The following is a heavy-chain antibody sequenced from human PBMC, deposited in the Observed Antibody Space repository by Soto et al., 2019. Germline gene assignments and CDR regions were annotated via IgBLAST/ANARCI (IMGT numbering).Heavy chain of an antibody. J-gene: IGHJ4*02. V-gene: IGHV3-33*01. CDR2: IWYDGSNK. CDR1: GFTFSSYG. CDR3: ARESSSKPYDY. D-gene: IGHD6-6*01. Sequence: VQLVESGGGVVQPGRSLRLSCAASGFTFSSYGMHWVRQAPGKGLEWVAVIWYDGSNKYYADSVKGRFTISRDNSKNTLYLQMNSLRAEDTAVYYCARESSSKPYDYWGQGTLVTVSS.